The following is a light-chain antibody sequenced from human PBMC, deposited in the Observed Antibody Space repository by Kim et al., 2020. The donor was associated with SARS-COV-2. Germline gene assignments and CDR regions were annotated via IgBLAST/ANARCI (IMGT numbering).Light chain of an antibody. CDR3: QQCNNWPPVT. Sequence: EIVMTQSPATLSLSPGERATLSCRASQSVSSNLAWYQQKPGQAPRRLIYGASTRATGIPARFSGSGSGTEFTLTISSLQSVDFAVYYCQQCNNWPPVTFGEGTKVEIK. CDR1: QSVSSN. V-gene: IGKV3-15*01. CDR2: GAS. J-gene: IGKJ4*02.